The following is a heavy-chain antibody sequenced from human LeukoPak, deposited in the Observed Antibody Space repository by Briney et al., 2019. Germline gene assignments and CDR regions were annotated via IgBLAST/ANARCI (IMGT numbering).Heavy chain of an antibody. J-gene: IGHJ3*02. D-gene: IGHD2-21*01. CDR3: ARRLGSNDFDI. CDR1: GYTFTGYY. V-gene: IGHV1-2*02. Sequence: ASVKVSCKASGYTFTGYYMHRVRQAPGQGLEWVGWINPNSGGTNYAQKFQGRVTMTRDTSIRTAYTELSRLRSDDTAVYFCARRLGSNDFDIWGQGTMVTVSS. CDR2: INPNSGGT.